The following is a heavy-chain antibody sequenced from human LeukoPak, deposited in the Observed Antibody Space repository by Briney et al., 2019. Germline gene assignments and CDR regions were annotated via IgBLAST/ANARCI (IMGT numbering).Heavy chain of an antibody. CDR2: IYYSGST. J-gene: IGHJ3*02. Sequence: SETLSLTCTVSGGSISSTTCYWGWIRQPPGKGLEWIGIIYYSGSTYYNPSLKSRVTISLHTFKNHFSLKLSSVTAADTAVYYCARHRRHFDFSTGYYAGPFDIWGQGTMVTVSS. CDR1: GGSISSTTCY. V-gene: IGHV4-39*02. CDR3: ARHRRHFDFSTGYYAGPFDI. D-gene: IGHD3/OR15-3a*01.